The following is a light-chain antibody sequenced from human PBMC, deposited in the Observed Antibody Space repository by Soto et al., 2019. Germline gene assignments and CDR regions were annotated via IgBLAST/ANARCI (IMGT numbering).Light chain of an antibody. CDR3: QKYNSAPAWT. CDR2: AAS. V-gene: IGKV1-27*01. CDR1: QGISNY. Sequence: IQITQSASSVSASVGDRVTITCRASQGISNYLAWYQQKPGKVPKLLIYAASTLQSGVPSRFSGSGSGTDFTLTISSLQPEDVATYYCQKYNSAPAWTFGQGTKVDIK. J-gene: IGKJ1*01.